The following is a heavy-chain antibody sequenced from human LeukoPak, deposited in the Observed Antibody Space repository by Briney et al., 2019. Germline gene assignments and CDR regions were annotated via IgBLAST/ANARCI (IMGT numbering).Heavy chain of an antibody. J-gene: IGHJ4*02. CDR3: VRGGCTTSTCYDY. CDR1: GFSFTSFA. CDR2: VGTEGVGA. D-gene: IGHD2-2*01. V-gene: IGHV3-64*01. Sequence: GGSLRLSCAASGFSFTSFAMHWVRQAPGKGLEYVSAVGTEGVGAYYANSVKGRFTISRDNSKNTLYLEMDSLRPEDTAVYYCVRGGCTTSTCYDYWGQGTLVTVSS.